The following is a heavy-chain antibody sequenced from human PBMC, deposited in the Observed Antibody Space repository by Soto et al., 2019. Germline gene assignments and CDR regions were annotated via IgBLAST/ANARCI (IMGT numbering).Heavy chain of an antibody. CDR3: AKDRGWADIVGAGRVGFDP. CDR1: GFTFSSYA. J-gene: IGHJ5*02. V-gene: IGHV3-23*01. Sequence: EVQLLESGGGLVQPGGSLRLSCAASGFTFSSYAMSWVRQAPGKGLEWVSAISGSGGSTYYADSVKGRFTISRDNSKNTLYLQMNSLRAEDTAVYYCAKDRGWADIVGAGRVGFDPWGQGTLVTVSS. D-gene: IGHD2-15*01. CDR2: ISGSGGST.